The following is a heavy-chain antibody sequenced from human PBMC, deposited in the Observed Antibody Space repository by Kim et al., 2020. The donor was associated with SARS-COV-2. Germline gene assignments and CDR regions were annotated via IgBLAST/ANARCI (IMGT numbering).Heavy chain of an antibody. V-gene: IGHV3-23*03. J-gene: IGHJ4*02. Sequence: GGSLRLSCAASGFTFSSNAVSWVSQVAGKGRGWVSVSYSGGSSTKYAESVKGRLTIARDNSKNTLYLQMNSLRAEDTAVYYCAKAIAAAGTTFDYWCQGTMVTVSS. CDR2: SYSGGSST. CDR1: GFTFSSNA. D-gene: IGHD6-13*01. CDR3: AKAIAAAGTTFDY.